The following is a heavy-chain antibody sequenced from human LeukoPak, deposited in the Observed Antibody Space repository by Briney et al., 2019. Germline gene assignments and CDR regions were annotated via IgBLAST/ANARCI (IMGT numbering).Heavy chain of an antibody. CDR1: GYTFTGYY. D-gene: IGHD2-8*02. V-gene: IGHV1-2*02. CDR3: ARDLVAYDILIGYMDV. CDR2: INPNSGGT. J-gene: IGHJ6*03. Sequence: VASVKVSCKASGYTFTGYYMHWVRQAPGQGLEWMGWINPNSGGTNYAQKFQGRVTMTRDMSTSTVYMELSSLRSEDTAVYYCARDLVAYDILIGYMDVWGKGTTVTVSS.